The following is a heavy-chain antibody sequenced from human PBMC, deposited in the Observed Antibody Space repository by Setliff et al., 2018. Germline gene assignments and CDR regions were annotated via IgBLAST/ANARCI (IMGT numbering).Heavy chain of an antibody. V-gene: IGHV4-34*01. CDR1: GGSFSNYY. D-gene: IGHD2-2*01. CDR3: ARGRMRGSCSGPSCTYDPFDI. Sequence: SETLSLTCTVYGGSFSNYYWGWIRQSPGKGLEWIGEINDSGTTNYSPSLKSRVTISLDASTNQFSLILRSVTAADTAVYYCARGRMRGSCSGPSCTYDPFDIWGQGTQVTVSS. J-gene: IGHJ3*02. CDR2: INDSGTT.